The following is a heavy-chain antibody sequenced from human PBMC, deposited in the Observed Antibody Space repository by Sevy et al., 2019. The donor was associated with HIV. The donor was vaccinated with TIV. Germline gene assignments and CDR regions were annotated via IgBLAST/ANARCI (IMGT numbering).Heavy chain of an antibody. CDR3: AREEEDYVWGTSRDLTFFDY. CDR1: GFTFSSYT. Sequence: GGSLRLSCAVSGFTFSSYTMNWVRQAPGKGLEWVSSISSSSSYIYYADSVKGRFTISRDNAKNSLYLQMNSLKAEDTAVYYCAREEEDYVWGTSRDLTFFDYRGQGTLVTVSS. V-gene: IGHV3-21*01. D-gene: IGHD3-16*02. J-gene: IGHJ4*02. CDR2: ISSSSSYI.